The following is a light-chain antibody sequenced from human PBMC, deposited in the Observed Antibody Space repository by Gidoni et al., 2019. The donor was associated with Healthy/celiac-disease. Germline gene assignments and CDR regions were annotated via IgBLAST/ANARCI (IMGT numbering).Light chain of an antibody. J-gene: IGKJ4*01. CDR2: AAS. V-gene: IGKV1-39*01. Sequence: DIQMTQSPSSLSESVGDRVTITCRASQSISSYLNWYQQKPGKAPKLLIYAASSLQSGVPSRFSGSGSGTDFTLTISSLQPEDFATYYCQQSYSTPPLTFGGGTKVEIK. CDR1: QSISSY. CDR3: QQSYSTPPLT.